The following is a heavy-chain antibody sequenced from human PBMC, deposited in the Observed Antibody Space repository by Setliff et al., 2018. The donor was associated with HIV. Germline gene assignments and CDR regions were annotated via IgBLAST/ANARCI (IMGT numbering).Heavy chain of an antibody. CDR3: ATMTANWFDP. D-gene: IGHD2-21*02. Sequence: PSETLSLTCTVSGASISSGSFFCSWMRQSAGKGLEWIGRIYRNGITNYNPSLKSRVTISLDTSKNQFSLNLSSVTAADTAVYYCATMTANWFDPWGQGTLVTVSS. V-gene: IGHV4-61*02. CDR2: IYRNGIT. CDR1: GASISSGSFF. J-gene: IGHJ5*02.